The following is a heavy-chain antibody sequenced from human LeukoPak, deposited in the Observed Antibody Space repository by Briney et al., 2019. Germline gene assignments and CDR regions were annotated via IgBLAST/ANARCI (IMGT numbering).Heavy chain of an antibody. J-gene: IGHJ5*02. V-gene: IGHV3-9*01. D-gene: IGHD6-13*01. CDR2: ISWNSGSI. CDR3: ARESSSSSFDP. Sequence: GGSLRLSCAASGFTFDDYAMHWVRQAPGKGLEWVSGISWNSGSIGYADSVKGRFTISRDNAKNSLYLQMNSLRAEDTAVYYCARESSSSSFDPWGQGTLVTVSS. CDR1: GFTFDDYA.